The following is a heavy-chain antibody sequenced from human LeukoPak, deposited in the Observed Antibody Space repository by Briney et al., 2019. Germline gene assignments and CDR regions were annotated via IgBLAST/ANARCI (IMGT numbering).Heavy chain of an antibody. CDR2: ISGSSSII. V-gene: IGHV3-48*01. D-gene: IGHD3-16*01. Sequence: GGSLRLSCAASGFTFSSYSMNWVRQAPGKGLEWISYISGSSSIIFYADSVKGRFTISRNNAKNSLYLQMNSLRAEDTAVYYCARDWAGGLFDYWGQGTLVTVSS. CDR3: ARDWAGGLFDY. J-gene: IGHJ4*02. CDR1: GFTFSSYS.